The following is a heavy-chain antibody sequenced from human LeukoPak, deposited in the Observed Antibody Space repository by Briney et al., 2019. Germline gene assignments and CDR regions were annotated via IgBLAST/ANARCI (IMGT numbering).Heavy chain of an antibody. V-gene: IGHV3-23*01. CDR1: GFTFSSYA. D-gene: IGHD3-10*01. CDR2: ISGSGGGT. CDR3: ARSPFVRGVITHFDY. Sequence: GGSLRLSCAASGFTFSSYAMAWVRQAPGRGLEWVSAISGSGGGTYYAASVKGRFTISRDNSKNTLYLQMNSLRAGDTAVYYCARSPFVRGVITHFDYWGQGTLVTVSS. J-gene: IGHJ4*02.